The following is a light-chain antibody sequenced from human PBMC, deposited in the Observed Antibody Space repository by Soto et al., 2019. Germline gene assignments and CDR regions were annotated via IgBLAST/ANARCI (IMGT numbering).Light chain of an antibody. CDR3: QQRSNWPRIT. J-gene: IGKJ5*01. CDR2: NAS. CDR1: QSVSSS. Sequence: EGVLTQSPATLSLSPGERATLSCRASQSVSSSLAWYQQKPGQAPRLLIHNASNRATGIPPRFSGSGSGTDFTLTISSLEPEDFAVYYCQQRSNWPRITFGQRTRLAI. V-gene: IGKV3-11*01.